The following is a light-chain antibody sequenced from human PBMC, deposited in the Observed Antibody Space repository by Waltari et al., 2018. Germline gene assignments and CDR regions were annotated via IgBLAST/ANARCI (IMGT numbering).Light chain of an antibody. V-gene: IGKV1-39*01. CDR2: DVS. CDR1: QSLNTY. CDR3: QQSYSTPRT. Sequence: IQMTQSPPSLSASVGDTVTITCRASQSLNTYLNWYQQKPGKAPKLLIYDVSSLQSGVPSRFSGSGSGTYFTLTISSLQPEDFATYYCQQSYSTPRTFGHGTKVEI. J-gene: IGKJ1*01.